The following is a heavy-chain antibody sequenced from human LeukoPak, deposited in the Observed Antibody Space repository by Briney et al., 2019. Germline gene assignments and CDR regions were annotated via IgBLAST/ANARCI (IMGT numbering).Heavy chain of an antibody. Sequence: PSETLSLTSTVSGGSIRSGSYYWGWIRQPPGKGLEWIASMYYSGTTFYSPSLKSRVTISVATSKNQLSLKQGSVTPANTAVYYCARHPPRDGSAFDYWGQGTLVTVSS. V-gene: IGHV4-39*01. CDR3: ARHPPRDGSAFDY. CDR1: GGSIRSGSYY. CDR2: MYYSGTT. J-gene: IGHJ4*02.